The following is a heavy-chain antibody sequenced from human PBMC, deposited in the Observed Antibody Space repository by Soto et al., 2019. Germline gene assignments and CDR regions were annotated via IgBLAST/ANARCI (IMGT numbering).Heavy chain of an antibody. Sequence: SETLSLTCAVYGGSFSGYYWSWIRQPPGKGLEWIGEINHSGSTNYNPSLKSRVTISVDTSKNQFSLKLSSVTAADTAVYYCERSLGKILSYFDWLDPCGQLSLVPVSP. CDR1: GGSFSGYY. D-gene: IGHD3-9*01. V-gene: IGHV4-34*01. CDR3: ERSLGKILSYFDWLDP. CDR2: INHSGST. J-gene: IGHJ5*02.